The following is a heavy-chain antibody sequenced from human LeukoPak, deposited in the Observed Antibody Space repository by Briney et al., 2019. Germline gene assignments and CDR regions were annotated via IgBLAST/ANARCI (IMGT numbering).Heavy chain of an antibody. CDR2: INPKTGST. CDR3: ARAMPVGWNYAY. D-gene: IGHD1-7*01. V-gene: IGHV1-2*02. CDR1: GYTSTGYY. Sequence: ASVKVSCKASGYTSTGYYIHWVRQAPGQGLQWMGWINPKTGSTNYAQKFQGRVTMTRDTSITTAYMELSRLRSDDTAMYYCARAMPVGWNYAYWGQGTLVTVSS. J-gene: IGHJ4*02.